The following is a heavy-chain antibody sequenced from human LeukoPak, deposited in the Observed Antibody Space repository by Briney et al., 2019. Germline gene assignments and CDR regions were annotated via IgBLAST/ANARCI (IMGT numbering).Heavy chain of an antibody. J-gene: IGHJ3*02. CDR1: GFTLDDYA. Sequence: PGGSLRLSCAASGFTLDDYAMHWVRQAPGKGREWVSGISWNSGSIVYADSVKGRFTISRDNGKNCLYMQMNTQRAGDMALYYCAKDEFVASDFTGAFDIWGQGTMVTVSS. CDR3: AKDEFVASDFTGAFDI. CDR2: ISWNSGSI. D-gene: IGHD2-8*02. V-gene: IGHV3-9*03.